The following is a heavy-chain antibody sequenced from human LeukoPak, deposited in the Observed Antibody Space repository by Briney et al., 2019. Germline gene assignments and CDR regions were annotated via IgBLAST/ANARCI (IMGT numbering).Heavy chain of an antibody. Sequence: SETLSLTCTVSGGSISSGSYYWSWIRQPAGKGLEWIGRIYTSGNTNYNPSLKSRVTISVDTSKNQFSLKLSSVTAADTAVYYCARGYDILTGSLLFDYWGQGTLVTVSS. CDR2: IYTSGNT. D-gene: IGHD3-9*01. CDR3: ARGYDILTGSLLFDY. J-gene: IGHJ4*02. CDR1: GGSISSGSYY. V-gene: IGHV4-61*02.